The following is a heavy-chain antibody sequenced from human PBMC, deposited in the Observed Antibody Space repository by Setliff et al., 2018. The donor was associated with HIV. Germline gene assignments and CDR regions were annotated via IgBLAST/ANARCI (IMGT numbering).Heavy chain of an antibody. Sequence: PSETLSLTCSVSGISINGYYWSWIRQSPRTRLEWIGYVSSIGNTNYNPSLKSRVTISVDTSKNQFSLQLNSVTAADTAVYYCARGGYNYGIQYFQHWGQGTLVTVSS. CDR3: ARGGYNYGIQYFQH. D-gene: IGHD5-18*01. CDR1: GISINGYY. CDR2: VSSIGNT. V-gene: IGHV4-4*08. J-gene: IGHJ1*01.